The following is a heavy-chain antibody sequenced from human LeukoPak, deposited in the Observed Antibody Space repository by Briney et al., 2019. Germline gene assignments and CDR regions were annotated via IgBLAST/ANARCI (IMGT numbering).Heavy chain of an antibody. CDR2: ISGDGGTT. CDR3: ARKGYYDTSAYQDY. CDR1: GFTFDDYA. Sequence: PGGSLRLSCAASGFTFDDYAMHWVRQAPGKGLEWVSLISGDGGTTYYADSVKGRSTISRDNAKNSLYLQMNTLRDEDTAVYYCARKGYYDTSAYQDYWGQGTLATVSS. J-gene: IGHJ4*02. V-gene: IGHV3-43*02. D-gene: IGHD3-22*01.